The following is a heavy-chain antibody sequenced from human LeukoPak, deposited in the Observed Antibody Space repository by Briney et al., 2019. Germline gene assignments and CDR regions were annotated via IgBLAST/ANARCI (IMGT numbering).Heavy chain of an antibody. D-gene: IGHD2-15*01. Sequence: GGSLRLSCAASRFTFGNYCMHWVRPAPGKGREWVSAISNNGASTYYTDSVKGRFTISRDNSKNTLYLQMNSLRAEDTAIYYCASRDPCSGGTCYGLGYWGQGTLVTVSS. CDR2: ISNNGAST. V-gene: IGHV3-23*01. J-gene: IGHJ4*02. CDR3: ASRDPCSGGTCYGLGY. CDR1: RFTFGNYC.